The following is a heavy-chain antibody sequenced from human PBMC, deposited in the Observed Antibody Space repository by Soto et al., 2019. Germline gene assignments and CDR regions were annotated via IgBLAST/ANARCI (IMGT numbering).Heavy chain of an antibody. CDR2: IYYSGST. Sequence: QVQLQESGTGLVKPSETLSLTCTVSGGSVSSGSYYWSWIRQPPGKGLEWIGYIYYSGSTNYNPSLKSRVTISVDTSKNQFSLKLSSVTAADTAVYYCARVPVAAAGENYYYYYGMDVWGQGTTVTVSS. J-gene: IGHJ6*02. CDR3: ARVPVAAAGENYYYYYGMDV. D-gene: IGHD6-13*01. V-gene: IGHV4-61*01. CDR1: GGSVSSGSYY.